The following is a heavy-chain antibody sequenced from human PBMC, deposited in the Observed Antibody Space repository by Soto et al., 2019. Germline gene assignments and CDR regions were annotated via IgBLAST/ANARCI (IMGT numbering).Heavy chain of an antibody. J-gene: IGHJ6*02. CDR3: ARERRAMDV. CDR2: IYPGDSET. Sequence: LGESLKISGKGSGYRFTSYWIGWVRQMPGKGPEWMGIIYPGDSETRYSPSLQGQVTISADKSISTAYLQWSTLKASDTAMHYCARERRAMDVWGQGTTVTVSS. V-gene: IGHV5-51*01. CDR1: GYRFTSYW.